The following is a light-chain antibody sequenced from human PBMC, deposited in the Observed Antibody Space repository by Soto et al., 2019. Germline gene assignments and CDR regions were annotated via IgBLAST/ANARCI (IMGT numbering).Light chain of an antibody. V-gene: IGKV1-39*01. J-gene: IGKJ1*01. CDR3: HQSDSTPWT. CDR1: QSISSY. Sequence: DIQMTKSPSSLSASVGDRVTITCPASQSISSYLNWYQQKPGKAPKLLIYAESRLQSGVPSRFSGSVSVTDFALTISSLHPEDFATYYCHQSDSTPWTFGEGTKVEIK. CDR2: AES.